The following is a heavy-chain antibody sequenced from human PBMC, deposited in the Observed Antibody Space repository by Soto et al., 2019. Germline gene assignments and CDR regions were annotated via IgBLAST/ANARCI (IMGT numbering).Heavy chain of an antibody. V-gene: IGHV1-69*04. CDR1: GYTFTSYT. J-gene: IGHJ5*02. CDR3: ARDRLYLPAAPNWFDP. D-gene: IGHD2-2*01. Sequence: GASVKVSCKASGYTFTSYTISWVRQAPGQGLEWMGRIIPILGIANYAQKFQGRVTITADKSTSTAYMELSSLRSEDTAVYYCARDRLYLPAAPNWFDPWGQGTLVTVSS. CDR2: IIPILGIA.